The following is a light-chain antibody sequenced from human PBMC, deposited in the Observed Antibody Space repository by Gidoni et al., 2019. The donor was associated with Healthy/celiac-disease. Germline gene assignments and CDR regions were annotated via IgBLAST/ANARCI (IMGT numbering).Light chain of an antibody. CDR3: KQSYRTPWT. CDR1: KSISSY. J-gene: IGKJ1*01. V-gene: IGKV1-39*01. CDR2: AAS. Sequence: IQMTPSPSSLSASVGDRVTITCRASKSISSYLNWYQQKQGKAPKLLIYAASSVQSGVPSRFSGSGSGTEFTLNISSRKPEDFATNNCKQSYRTPWTSXQXTKVEIK.